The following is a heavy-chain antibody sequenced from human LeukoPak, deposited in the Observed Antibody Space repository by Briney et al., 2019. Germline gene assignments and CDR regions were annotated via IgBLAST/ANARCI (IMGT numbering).Heavy chain of an antibody. Sequence: SGPTLVKPAQTLTLTCTFSGFSLTTSLVGVGWIRQPPGKALEWLALIYWNDDKRFSPSLRSRLTITNDASKNQVVLTMTNMDPADTGTYYCGHIFNSSPYSWGQGTLVTVSS. V-gene: IGHV2-5*01. CDR2: IYWNDDK. CDR1: GFSLTTSLVG. D-gene: IGHD2/OR15-2a*01. J-gene: IGHJ4*02. CDR3: GHIFNSSPYS.